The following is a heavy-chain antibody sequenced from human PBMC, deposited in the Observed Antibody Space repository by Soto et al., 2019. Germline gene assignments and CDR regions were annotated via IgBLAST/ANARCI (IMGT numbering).Heavy chain of an antibody. CDR1: GFTFRDYN. D-gene: IGHD3-22*01. Sequence: GESLRLSCAASGFTFRDYNIHRIRQAPGKGLEWVTLITFDGSNKYFADSVKGRFTISRDNSKNTLYLQMNSLRTEDTAVYYCAKDSSGYPGGYFDYWGQGTLVTVSS. CDR2: ITFDGSNK. J-gene: IGHJ4*02. V-gene: IGHV3-30*18. CDR3: AKDSSGYPGGYFDY.